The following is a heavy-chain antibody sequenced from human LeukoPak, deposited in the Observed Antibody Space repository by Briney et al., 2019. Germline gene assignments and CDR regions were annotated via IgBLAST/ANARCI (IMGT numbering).Heavy chain of an antibody. V-gene: IGHV1-18*01. CDR1: GYTFTSYG. CDR2: ISAYNGNT. CDR3: ARDLSMYSGNYPAYFVF. D-gene: IGHD1-26*01. J-gene: IGHJ4*02. Sequence: GASVKVSCKASGYTFTSYGINWVRQAPGQGLEWIRWISAYNGNTDYAQKLQGRVTMTTDTSTSTAYMELRSLRSDDTAVYYCARDLSMYSGNYPAYFVFWGQGTLVTVSS.